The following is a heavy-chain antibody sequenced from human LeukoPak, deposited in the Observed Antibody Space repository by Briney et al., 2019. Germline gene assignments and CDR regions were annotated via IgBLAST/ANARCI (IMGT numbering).Heavy chain of an antibody. CDR1: RFTFSSYA. CDR2: ISGSGGST. CDR3: AKSGGYDSSGRGYYFDY. J-gene: IGHJ4*02. Sequence: GGSLRLSCAASRFTFSSYAMSWVRQAPGKGLEWVSAISGSGGSTYYADSVKGRFTISRDNSKNTLYLQMNSLRAEDTAVYYCAKSGGYDSSGRGYYFDYWGQGTLVTVSS. D-gene: IGHD3-22*01. V-gene: IGHV3-23*01.